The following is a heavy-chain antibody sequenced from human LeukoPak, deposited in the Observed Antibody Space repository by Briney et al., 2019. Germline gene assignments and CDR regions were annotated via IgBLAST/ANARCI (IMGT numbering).Heavy chain of an antibody. CDR2: IYYSGST. J-gene: IGHJ4*02. D-gene: IGHD1/OR15-1a*01. V-gene: IGHV4-39*07. CDR3: ARYQTGTMFAV. Sequence: SETLSLTCTVSGGSISSYYWSWIRQPPGKGLEWIGSIYYSGSTYYNPSLKSRVTISVDTSKNQFSLKLSSVTAADTAIYYCARYQTGTMFAVWGQGTLVTISS. CDR1: GGSISSYY.